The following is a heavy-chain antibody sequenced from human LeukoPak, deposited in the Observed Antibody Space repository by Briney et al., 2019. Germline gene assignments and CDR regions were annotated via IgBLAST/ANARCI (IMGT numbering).Heavy chain of an antibody. Sequence: SETLSLTCAVSGGSISGYYWSWIRQPPGKRLECIGYIHYTRSTNYNPPLQSRVTISLDTSKNQFSLRLGSVSAADTAVYYCARLGYCYDTHCLPDYWGQGILVTVSS. CDR3: ARLGYCYDTHCLPDY. CDR1: GGSISGYY. J-gene: IGHJ4*02. CDR2: IHYTRST. V-gene: IGHV4-59*01. D-gene: IGHD3-22*01.